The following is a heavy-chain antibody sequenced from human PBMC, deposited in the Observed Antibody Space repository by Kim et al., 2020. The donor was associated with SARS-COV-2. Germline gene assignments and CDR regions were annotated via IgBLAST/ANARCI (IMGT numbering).Heavy chain of an antibody. V-gene: IGHV3-7*03. J-gene: IGHJ4*02. CDR3: ARENWGPDY. CDR2: IQHDGSGK. Sequence: GGSLRLSCAASGFTFTDYWMTWVRQAPGKGLEWVANIQHDGSGKNYVDSVKGRFTISRDNAKRSLFLQMDNLRAEDTTMYYFARENWGPDYWGQGTLVTV. D-gene: IGHD7-27*01. CDR1: GFTFTDYW.